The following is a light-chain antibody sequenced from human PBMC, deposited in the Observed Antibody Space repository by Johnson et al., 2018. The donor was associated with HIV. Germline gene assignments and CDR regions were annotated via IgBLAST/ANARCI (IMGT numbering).Light chain of an antibody. Sequence: QSVLTQPPSVSAAPGQKVTISCSGSSSNVGNNYVSWYQQLPGPAPKLLIYDNNKRPSGIPDRFSGSKSGTSATLGITGLQTGDEADDDCGTWDSSLSAGKVFGTGTKVTVL. CDR2: DNN. J-gene: IGLJ1*01. CDR3: GTWDSSLSAGKV. CDR1: SSNVGNNY. V-gene: IGLV1-51*01.